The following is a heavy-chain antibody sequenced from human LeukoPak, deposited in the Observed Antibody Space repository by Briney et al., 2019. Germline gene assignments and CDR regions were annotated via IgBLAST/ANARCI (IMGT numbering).Heavy chain of an antibody. V-gene: IGHV3-21*05. D-gene: IGHD1-26*01. CDR2: ITSSSSYT. J-gene: IGHJ5*02. CDR1: GFTFSRYS. CDR3: AVNSGSYSLNP. Sequence: PGGSLRLSCAASGFTFSRYSMNWVRQAPGKGLEWVSYITSSSSYTDYADSVKGRFTISRDNAKNSLYLQMNSLRAEDTAVYYCAVNSGSYSLNPWGQGTLVTVSS.